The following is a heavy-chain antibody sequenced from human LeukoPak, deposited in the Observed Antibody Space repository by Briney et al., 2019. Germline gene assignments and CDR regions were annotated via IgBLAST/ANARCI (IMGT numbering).Heavy chain of an antibody. J-gene: IGHJ3*02. V-gene: IGHV3-30-3*01. D-gene: IGHD2-21*01. CDR2: ISYDGSNK. CDR1: GFTFSSYA. Sequence: GGSLRLSCAASGFTFSSYAMHWVRQAPGMGLEWVAVISYDGSNKYYADSVKGRFTISRDNSKNTLYLQMNSLRAEDTAVYYCAKDEAVVVIAIGRGAFDIWGQGTMVTVSS. CDR3: AKDEAVVVIAIGRGAFDI.